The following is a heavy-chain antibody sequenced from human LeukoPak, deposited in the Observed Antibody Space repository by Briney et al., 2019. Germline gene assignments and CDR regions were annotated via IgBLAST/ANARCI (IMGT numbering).Heavy chain of an antibody. J-gene: IGHJ4*02. CDR2: IYYSGST. CDR1: GGSVSSYY. Sequence: SETLSLTCTVSGGSVSSYYWSWIRQPPGKGLEWIGYIYYSGSTNYNPSLKSRVTISVDTSKNQFSLKLSSVTAADTAVYYCVRAVAGKFDYWGQGTLVTVSS. D-gene: IGHD6-19*01. CDR3: VRAVAGKFDY. V-gene: IGHV4-59*08.